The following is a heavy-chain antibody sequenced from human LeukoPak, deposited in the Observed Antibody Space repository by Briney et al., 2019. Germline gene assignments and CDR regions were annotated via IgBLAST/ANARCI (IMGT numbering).Heavy chain of an antibody. CDR1: EYTLTELS. Sequence: ASVKVSCKVSEYTLTELSMHWVRQAPGKGLEWMGGFDPEDGETIYAQKFQGRVTVTEDTSTDTAYMELSSLRSEDTAVYYCATIGYCSGGSCYSDAFDIWGQGTMVTVSS. V-gene: IGHV1-24*01. D-gene: IGHD2-15*01. CDR2: FDPEDGET. CDR3: ATIGYCSGGSCYSDAFDI. J-gene: IGHJ3*02.